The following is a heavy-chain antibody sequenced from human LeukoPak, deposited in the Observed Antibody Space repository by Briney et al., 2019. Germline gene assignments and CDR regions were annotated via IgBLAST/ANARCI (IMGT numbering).Heavy chain of an antibody. V-gene: IGHV3-23*01. CDR1: GFTFSSYG. D-gene: IGHD1-26*01. CDR3: GRGTLGTGSYSVPDH. J-gene: IGHJ4*02. CDR2: ISGSGGST. Sequence: GGSLRLSCAASGFTFSSYGMSWVRQAPGKGLEWVSAISGSGGSTYYADSVKGRFTISRDNSKNTLYLQMNSLRAEDTAVYYCGRGTLGTGSYSVPDHWGQGTLVTVSS.